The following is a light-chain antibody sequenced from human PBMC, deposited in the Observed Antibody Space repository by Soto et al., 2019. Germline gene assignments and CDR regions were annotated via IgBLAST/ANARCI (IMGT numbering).Light chain of an antibody. J-gene: IGLJ3*02. Sequence: QSVLTQPPSASGTPGQRVTISCSGSSSNIGSSNVNWYQQLPGTAPKLLIYTNNQRPSGVPDRFSGSKSGNTASLTISGLQAEDEADYFCCSYAGTYTWVFGGGTQLTVL. CDR1: SSNIGSSN. CDR2: TNN. V-gene: IGLV1-44*01. CDR3: CSYAGTYTWV.